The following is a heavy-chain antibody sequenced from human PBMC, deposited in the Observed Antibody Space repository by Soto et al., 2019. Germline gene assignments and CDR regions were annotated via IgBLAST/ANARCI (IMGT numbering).Heavy chain of an antibody. CDR1: GDSISSFY. CDR2: VYYTGST. CDR3: ARNRYYGMDV. V-gene: IGHV4-59*01. J-gene: IGHJ6*02. Sequence: SETLSLTCTVSGDSISSFYWSWARQPPGKGLEWIGHVYYTGSTNYNPSLKSRVTISVDTSKNLFSLNLRSIIAADTAVYFCARNRYYGMDVWGQGTTVTVSS.